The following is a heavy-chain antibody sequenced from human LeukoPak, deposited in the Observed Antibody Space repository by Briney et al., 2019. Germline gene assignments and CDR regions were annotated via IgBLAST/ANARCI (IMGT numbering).Heavy chain of an antibody. CDR2: IYSGGST. CDR3: ARVGVSSGFDY. CDR1: GFTVSSNY. D-gene: IGHD6-25*01. V-gene: IGHV3-53*01. Sequence: PGGSPRLSCAASGFTVSSNYMSWVRQAPGKGLEWVSAIYSGGSTYYTDSVKGRFTISRDKSKNTLFLQMNSLRAEDTAVYYCARVGVSSGFDYWGQGTLVTVSS. J-gene: IGHJ4*02.